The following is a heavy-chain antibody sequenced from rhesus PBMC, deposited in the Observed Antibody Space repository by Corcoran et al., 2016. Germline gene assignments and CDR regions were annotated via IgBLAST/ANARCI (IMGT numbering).Heavy chain of an antibody. D-gene: IGHD5-24*01. CDR1: GFSLTTSGMG. CDR3: ARGEIVGTPFDY. CDR2: IYWDDDK. J-gene: IGHJ4*01. Sequence: QVTLKESGPALVKPTQTLTLTCTFSGFSLTTSGMGVGWIRQPPGKALEWLALIYWDDDKRYSTSLKSMLTSSKDTSKNQGVITRTNRDPVDTATYYCARGEIVGTPFDYRGQGVLVTVSS. V-gene: IGHV2-174*01.